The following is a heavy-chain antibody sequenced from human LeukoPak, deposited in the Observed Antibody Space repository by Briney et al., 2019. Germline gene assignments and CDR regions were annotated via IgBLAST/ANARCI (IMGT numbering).Heavy chain of an antibody. CDR3: ARPRRDGYNYGYFDL. J-gene: IGHJ2*01. CDR2: IYYSGST. Sequence: SETLSLTCTASGGSISSSSYYWGWIRQPPGKGLEWIGSIYYSGSTYYNPSLKSRVTISVDTSKNQFSLKLSSVTAADTAVYYCARPRRDGYNYGYFDLWGRGTLVTVSS. D-gene: IGHD5-24*01. V-gene: IGHV4-39*01. CDR1: GGSISSSSYY.